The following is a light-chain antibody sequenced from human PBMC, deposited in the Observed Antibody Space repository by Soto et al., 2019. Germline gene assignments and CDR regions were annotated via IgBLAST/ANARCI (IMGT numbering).Light chain of an antibody. CDR2: DVS. V-gene: IGLV2-14*03. CDR3: CSYTSSSTYV. J-gene: IGLJ1*01. Sequence: QSVPTQPASVSGSPGQSITISCTGTSSDVDAYNYVSWYQQHPGKAPKVMIYDVSNRPSGVSYRFSGSKSGITASLTISGLQAEDEADYYCCSYTSSSTYVFGTGTKVTVL. CDR1: SSDVDAYNY.